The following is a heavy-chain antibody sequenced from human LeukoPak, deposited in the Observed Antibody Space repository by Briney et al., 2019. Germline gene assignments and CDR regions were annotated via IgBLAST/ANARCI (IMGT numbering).Heavy chain of an antibody. D-gene: IGHD6-19*01. CDR1: GFSLSTSGVG. J-gene: IGHJ4*02. V-gene: IGHV2-5*01. CDR2: IYWNDDK. CDR3: AHRSSSGWYSYYFDY. Sequence: ESGPTLVNPTQTLTLTCTFSGFSLSTSGVGVGWIRQPPGKALEWLALIYWNDDKRYSPSLKSRLTITKDTSKNQVVLTMTNMDPVDTATYYCAHRSSSGWYSYYFDYWGQGTLVTVSS.